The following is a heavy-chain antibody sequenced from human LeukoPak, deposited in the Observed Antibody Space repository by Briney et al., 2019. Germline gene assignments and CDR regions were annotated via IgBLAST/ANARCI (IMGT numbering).Heavy chain of an antibody. CDR2: IYYSGST. D-gene: IGHD2-8*01. Sequence: SETLSLTCTVSGGSISSYYWSWIRQPPGKGLEWIGYIYYSGSTNYNPSLKSRVTISVDTSKYQFSLKLSSVTAADTAIYYCARASFNVVFGNWFDPWGQGTLVTVSS. CDR3: ARASFNVVFGNWFDP. CDR1: GGSISSYY. J-gene: IGHJ5*02. V-gene: IGHV4-59*01.